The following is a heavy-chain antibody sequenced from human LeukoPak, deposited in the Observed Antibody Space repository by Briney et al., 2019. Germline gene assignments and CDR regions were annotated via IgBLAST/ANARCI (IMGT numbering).Heavy chain of an antibody. CDR1: GFTFSNYA. CDR2: ISGSGGST. V-gene: IGHV3-23*01. D-gene: IGHD1-26*01. Sequence: GGSLRLSCAASGFTFSNYAMSWVRQAPGKRLEWVSAISGSGGSTNYVDSVKGRFTISRDNSKNTLYLQMNSLRAEDTAVYYCARVRELLPTSDAFDIWGQGTTVTVSS. J-gene: IGHJ3*02. CDR3: ARVRELLPTSDAFDI.